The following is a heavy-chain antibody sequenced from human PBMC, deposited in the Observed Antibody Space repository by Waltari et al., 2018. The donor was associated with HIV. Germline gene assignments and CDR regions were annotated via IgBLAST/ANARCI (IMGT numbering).Heavy chain of an antibody. D-gene: IGHD3-10*01. CDR1: GYTFTSYD. Sequence: QVQLVQSGAEVKKPGASVKVSCKASGYTFTSYDINWVRQATGQGLEWMGWMNPNSGNTGYAQKVQGRVTMTRNTSISTAYMELSSLRSEDTAVYYCARGFYGSGSYRYTTRFDPWGQGTLVIVSS. CDR2: MNPNSGNT. J-gene: IGHJ5*02. V-gene: IGHV1-8*01. CDR3: ARGFYGSGSYRYTTRFDP.